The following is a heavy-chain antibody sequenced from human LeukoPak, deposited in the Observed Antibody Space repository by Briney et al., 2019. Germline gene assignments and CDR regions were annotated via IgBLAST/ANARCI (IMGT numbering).Heavy chain of an antibody. J-gene: IGHJ3*01. V-gene: IGHV4-39*01. Sequence: SETLSLTCTVSGDSISRSSYYWGWIRQPPGKGLEWIGSIYYSGTTYYNPSLKSRVTISVDTSKNQFSLKLTSVTAADTAVYYCARHWYGGAFDVWGQGSMVTVSS. CDR3: ARHWYGGAFDV. CDR1: GDSISRSSYY. CDR2: IYYSGTT. D-gene: IGHD1-14*01.